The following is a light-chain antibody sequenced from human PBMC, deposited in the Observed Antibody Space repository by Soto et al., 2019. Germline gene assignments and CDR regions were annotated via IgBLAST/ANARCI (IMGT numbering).Light chain of an antibody. V-gene: IGKV1-33*01. CDR3: QQYDSLLT. CDR1: QDISNY. Sequence: DIQMTQSPSSLSASVGDRVTITCQASQDISNYLNWYQQKPGKAPKLLIYDASNLETGVPPRFSGSGSGTDFTFTISSLQPEDIATYYCQQYDSLLTFGGGTKVKIK. CDR2: DAS. J-gene: IGKJ4*01.